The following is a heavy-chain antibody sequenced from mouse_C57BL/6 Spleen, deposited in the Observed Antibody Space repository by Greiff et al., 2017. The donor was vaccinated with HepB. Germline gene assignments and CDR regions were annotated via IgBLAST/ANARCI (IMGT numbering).Heavy chain of an antibody. Sequence: EVQLQQSGPELVKPGASVKMSCKASGYTFTDYNMHWVKQSHGKSLEWIGYINPNNGGTSYNQKFKGTATLTVNKSSSTAYMELRSLTSEDSAVYYCNGNSYYYAMDYWGQGTSVTVSS. CDR1: GYTFTDYN. CDR2: INPNNGGT. D-gene: IGHD2-1*01. J-gene: IGHJ4*01. V-gene: IGHV1-22*01. CDR3: NGNSYYYAMDY.